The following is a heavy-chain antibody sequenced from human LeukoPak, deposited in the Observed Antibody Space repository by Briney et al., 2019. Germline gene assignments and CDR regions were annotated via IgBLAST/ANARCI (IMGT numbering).Heavy chain of an antibody. V-gene: IGHV3-30*18. CDR2: ISYDGSNK. D-gene: IGHD6-13*01. J-gene: IGHJ3*02. CDR1: GFTFNSYG. Sequence: GGSLRLSCAASGFTFNSYGMHWVRQAPGKGLEWVAVISYDGSNKYYADSVKGRFTISRDNSKNTLYLQMNSLRAEDTAVYYCAKGYSSSSTDAFDIWGQGTMVTVSS. CDR3: AKGYSSSSTDAFDI.